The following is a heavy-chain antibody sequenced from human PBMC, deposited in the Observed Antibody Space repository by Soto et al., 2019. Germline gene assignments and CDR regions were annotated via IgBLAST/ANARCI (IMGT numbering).Heavy chain of an antibody. J-gene: IGHJ5*02. CDR3: ARDYDRWGEDSFDP. CDR1: GYTFTDYG. D-gene: IGHD3-16*01. CDR2: IGDFDDDI. V-gene: IGHV1-18*01. Sequence: QVQLVQSGAEMKKPGASVKVSCKASGYTFTDYGISWVRQAPGQGVEWMGWIGDFDDDINFAKKFQGRVTLTTDTSTSTAYMELRRLTSDAAAIYYCARDYDRWGEDSFDPWGKGTLVTVSS.